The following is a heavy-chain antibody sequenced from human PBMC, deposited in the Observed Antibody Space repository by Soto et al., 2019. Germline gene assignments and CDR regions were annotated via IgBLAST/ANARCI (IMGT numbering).Heavy chain of an antibody. V-gene: IGHV1-69*01. J-gene: IGHJ4*02. D-gene: IGHD1-26*01. CDR3: ARDGGRHSGGIDY. CDR2: IIPIFGTA. CDR1: GGTFSSYS. Sequence: QVQLVQSGAEVKKPGSSVKVSCKASGGTFSSYSINWVRQAPGQGLEWMGEIIPIFGTANYAQKFQGRGTMTADESTSTAYMELSSLRSEDTAVYYGARDGGRHSGGIDYWGQGTLVTVSS.